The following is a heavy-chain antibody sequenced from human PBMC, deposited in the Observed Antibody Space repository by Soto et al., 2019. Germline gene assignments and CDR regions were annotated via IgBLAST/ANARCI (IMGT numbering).Heavy chain of an antibody. V-gene: IGHV4-39*01. CDR3: ARRRAPDY. J-gene: IGHJ4*02. D-gene: IGHD3-10*01. CDR1: GGSISSSSYY. Sequence: QLQLQESGPGLVKPSDTLSLTCTVSGGSISSSSYYWGWIRQPPGKGLEWIGSIYYSGSTYYNPSLKSRVTISVDTPKTQFPLKMSSVTAAATAVYYCARRRAPDYWGQGTLVTVSS. CDR2: IYYSGST.